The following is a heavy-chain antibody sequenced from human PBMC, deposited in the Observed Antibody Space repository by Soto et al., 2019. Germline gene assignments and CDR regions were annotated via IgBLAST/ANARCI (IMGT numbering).Heavy chain of an antibody. J-gene: IGHJ5*02. CDR1: GFSVSDVW. D-gene: IGHD3-10*01. V-gene: IGHV3-15*07. CDR2: IKSKTDGGAT. CDR3: ADYYASGSMSFDP. Sequence: EVQLLESGGGLVRPGGSLRLSCVVSGFSVSDVWLNWVRQTPGKGLEWVGRIKSKTDGGATDYAAPVKGRFIISRDDSKNTLYLQMNSLKTEDTAVYYCADYYASGSMSFDPWGPGTLVTVSS.